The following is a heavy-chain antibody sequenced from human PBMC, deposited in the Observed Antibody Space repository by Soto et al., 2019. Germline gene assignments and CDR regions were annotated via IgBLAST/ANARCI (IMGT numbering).Heavy chain of an antibody. CDR2: ISAYNGNT. J-gene: IGHJ6*02. V-gene: IGHV1-18*01. CDR3: ARVDPLTARGHYYYYYGMDV. D-gene: IGHD5-18*01. Sequence: QVQLVQSGAEVKKPGASVKVSCKASGYTFTSYGITWVRQAPGQGLEWMGWISAYNGNTNYAQKLQGRVTMTTDTSTSTAYMELRSLMSDDTAVYYCARVDPLTARGHYYYYYGMDVWGQGTTVTVSS. CDR1: GYTFTSYG.